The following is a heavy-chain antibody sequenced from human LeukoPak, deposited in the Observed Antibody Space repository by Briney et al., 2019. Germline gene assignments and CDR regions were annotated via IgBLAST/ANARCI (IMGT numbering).Heavy chain of an antibody. CDR3: VRDTPGVGIDY. Sequence: GGCLRLSCAASGFTFTDYWMHWVRQVPGKGLVWVSHITSDGSSTGYADSAKGRFTISRDNAKNTLFLQMNSLRAEDTALYYCVRDTPGVGIDYWGQGTLVTVSS. CDR2: ITSDGSST. D-gene: IGHD1-14*01. CDR1: GFTFTDYW. V-gene: IGHV3-74*01. J-gene: IGHJ4*02.